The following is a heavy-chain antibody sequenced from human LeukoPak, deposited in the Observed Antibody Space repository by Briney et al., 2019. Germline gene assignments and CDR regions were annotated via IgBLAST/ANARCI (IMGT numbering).Heavy chain of an antibody. Sequence: GGSLRLSCAASGFTFTSYTMNWVRQAPGRGLEWISYIMRTADVTSYADSVEGRFTISRDDAKNSLYLQMNSLRAEDTAVYYCAKRGLWFGDADGMDVWGQGTTVTVSS. J-gene: IGHJ6*02. CDR3: AKRGLWFGDADGMDV. D-gene: IGHD3-10*01. CDR1: GFTFTSYT. V-gene: IGHV3-48*01. CDR2: IMRTADVT.